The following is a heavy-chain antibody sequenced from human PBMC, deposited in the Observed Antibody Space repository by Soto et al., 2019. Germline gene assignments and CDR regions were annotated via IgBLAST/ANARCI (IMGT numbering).Heavy chain of an antibody. J-gene: IGHJ6*02. D-gene: IGHD4-17*01. CDR1: GGSFSGYY. CDR2: INHSGST. CDR3: ARGLGSRHGDYVGYYYGMDV. V-gene: IGHV4-34*01. Sequence: SETLSLTCAVYGGSFSGYYWSWIRQPPGKGLEWIGEINHSGSTNYNPSLKSRVTISVDTSKNQFSLKLSSVTAADTAVYYCARGLGSRHGDYVGYYYGMDVWGQGTTVTVSS.